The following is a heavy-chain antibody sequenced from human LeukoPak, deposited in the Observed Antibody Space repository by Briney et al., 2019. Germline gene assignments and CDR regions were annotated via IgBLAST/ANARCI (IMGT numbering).Heavy chain of an antibody. CDR2: INPSGGST. Sequence: ASVKVSCKASGYTFTSYYMHWVRQAPGQGLEWMGIINPSGGSTSYAQKFQGRVTMTRDTSTSTVYMELSNLRSEDTAVYYCARDYMVGAVPFDPWGQGTLVTVSS. CDR3: ARDYMVGAVPFDP. V-gene: IGHV1-46*01. CDR1: GYTFTSYY. D-gene: IGHD3-10*02. J-gene: IGHJ5*02.